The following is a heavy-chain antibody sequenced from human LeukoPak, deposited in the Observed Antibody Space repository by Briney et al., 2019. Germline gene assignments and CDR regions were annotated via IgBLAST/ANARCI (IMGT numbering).Heavy chain of an antibody. V-gene: IGHV3-7*03. J-gene: IGHJ4*02. Sequence: GGPVSLPCAASGFLYSIHRMRCLRQARGKALEGVGDKQKDGYEKYYVDSVKGRFTISRDNANNLLFMQMNDLRVEDTAVYYCARVHFYSGSLLDFWGQGTLVTVSS. CDR3: ARVHFYSGSLLDF. CDR2: KQKDGYEK. CDR1: GFLYSIHR. D-gene: IGHD3-10*01.